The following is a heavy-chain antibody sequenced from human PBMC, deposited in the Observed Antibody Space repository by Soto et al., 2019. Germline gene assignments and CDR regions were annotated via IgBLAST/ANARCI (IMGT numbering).Heavy chain of an antibody. D-gene: IGHD3-10*01. CDR3: ARGVQGDAPDNHFFDS. V-gene: IGHV4-59*12. CDR2: IHYSGTTGFFP. Sequence: SETLSLTCTVSGGSMRNYFWTLIRQPPGKGLEWIGYIHYSGTTGFFPSYNPSLRSRVTILVDTSKKQFSLKLGSVTAADTAVYFCARGVQGDAPDNHFFDSWSLGTPVTVSS. J-gene: IGHJ4*02. CDR1: GGSMRNYF.